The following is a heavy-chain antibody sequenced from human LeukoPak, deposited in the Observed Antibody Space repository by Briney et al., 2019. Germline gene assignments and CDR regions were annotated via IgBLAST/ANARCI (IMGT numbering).Heavy chain of an antibody. V-gene: IGHV4-59*08. CDR3: ARVDRAISTTGTLGD. J-gene: IGHJ4*02. D-gene: IGHD6-13*01. CDR1: GGSISSYY. CDR2: IYYSGST. Sequence: SETLSLTCTVPGGSISSYYWSWIRQPPGKGLEWIGYIYYSGSTNYNPSLKSRVTISVDTSKNQFSLKLSSVTAADTAVYYCARVDRAISTTGTLGDWGQGTLVTVSP.